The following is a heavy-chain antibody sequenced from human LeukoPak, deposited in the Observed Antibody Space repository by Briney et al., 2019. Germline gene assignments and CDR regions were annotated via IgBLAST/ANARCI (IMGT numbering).Heavy chain of an antibody. V-gene: IGHV3-74*01. CDR3: VSFYETY. Sequence: GGSLRLSCAASGNYWMHWVRQVPGKGLVWVSHINSDGSWTSYAASVKGRFTISKDTAKNTLYLQMNSLRAEDTAVYYCVSFYETYWGRGTLVTVSS. D-gene: IGHD2/OR15-2a*01. CDR2: INSDGSWT. J-gene: IGHJ4*02. CDR1: GNYW.